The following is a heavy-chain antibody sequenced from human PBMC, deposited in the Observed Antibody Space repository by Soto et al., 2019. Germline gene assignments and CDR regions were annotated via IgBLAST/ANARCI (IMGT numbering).Heavy chain of an antibody. CDR3: ARDWDIVVVVAATPNTNYYMDV. J-gene: IGHJ6*03. CDR2: IWYDGSNK. Sequence: GGSLRLSCAASGFTFSSYGMHWVRQAPGKGLEWVAVIWYDGSNKYYADSVKGRFTISRDNSKNTLYLQMNSLRAEDTAVYYCARDWDIVVVVAATPNTNYYMDVWGKGTTVTVS. D-gene: IGHD2-15*01. V-gene: IGHV3-33*01. CDR1: GFTFSSYG.